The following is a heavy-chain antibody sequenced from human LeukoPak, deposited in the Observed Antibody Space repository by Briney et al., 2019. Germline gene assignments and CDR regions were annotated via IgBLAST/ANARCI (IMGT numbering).Heavy chain of an antibody. J-gene: IGHJ4*02. CDR1: GFTFSGYT. D-gene: IGHD5-12*01. CDR3: ARVGDYGGYNRSPIDY. Sequence: KPGGALRRSGAASGFTFSGYTMNWVRQAPGKGLEWVLSISSSSSYIYYADSVKGRFTISRDNAKKSLYLQMNSLRAEDTAVYYCARVGDYGGYNRSPIDYWGQGTLVTVSS. V-gene: IGHV3-21*01. CDR2: ISSSSSYI.